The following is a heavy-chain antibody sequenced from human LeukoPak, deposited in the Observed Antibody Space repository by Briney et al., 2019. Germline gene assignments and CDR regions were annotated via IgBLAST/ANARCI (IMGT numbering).Heavy chain of an antibody. J-gene: IGHJ3*02. D-gene: IGHD3-3*01. CDR3: ARGVNYHFWSGSVEAFDI. V-gene: IGHV1-18*01. CDR1: GYTFTSYG. Sequence: GASVKVSCKASGYTFTSYGISWVRQAPGQGLEWMGWISAYNGNTNYAQKLQGRVTMTTDTSTSTAYMELRSLRSDDTAVYYCARGVNYHFWSGSVEAFDIWGQGTMVTVSS. CDR2: ISAYNGNT.